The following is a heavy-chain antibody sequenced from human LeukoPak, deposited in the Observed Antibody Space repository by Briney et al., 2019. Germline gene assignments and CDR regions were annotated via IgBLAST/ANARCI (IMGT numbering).Heavy chain of an antibody. Sequence: ASVKVSCKASGDTFTSYDINWVRQATGQGLEWMGWINPNSGNTGYAQKFQGRVTMTRNTSISTAYMELSSLRSEDTAVYYCARGRTTMVRGVTNFDYLGQGTLVTVSS. J-gene: IGHJ4*02. V-gene: IGHV1-8*01. CDR1: GDTFTSYD. D-gene: IGHD3-10*01. CDR3: ARGRTTMVRGVTNFDY. CDR2: INPNSGNT.